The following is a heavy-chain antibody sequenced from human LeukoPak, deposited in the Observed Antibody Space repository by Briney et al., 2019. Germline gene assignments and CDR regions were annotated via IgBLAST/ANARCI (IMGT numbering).Heavy chain of an antibody. CDR3: ARGYYYDSSGYPEAFDI. CDR2: IYYSGST. V-gene: IGHV4-59*01. Sequence: SETLSLTCTVSGGSISSYYWSWIRQPPGKGLEWIGYIYYSGSTNYNPSLKSRVTISVDTSKNQFSLKLSSVTAADTAVYYCARGYYYDSSGYPEAFDIWGQGTMVTVSS. J-gene: IGHJ3*02. D-gene: IGHD3-22*01. CDR1: GGSISSYY.